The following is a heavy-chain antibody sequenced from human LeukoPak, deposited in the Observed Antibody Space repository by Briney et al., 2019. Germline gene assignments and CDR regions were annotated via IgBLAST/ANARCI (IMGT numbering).Heavy chain of an antibody. J-gene: IGHJ3*01. CDR2: IYYRGST. Sequence: SETLSLTCTVSGGSISSYYWSWIRQPPGKGLEWIGYIYYRGSTNYNPSLKSRVTISVDTSKNQFSLKLSSVTAADTAVYYCARAPGGYGSGSRGAFDVWGQGTMVTVSS. CDR1: GGSISSYY. V-gene: IGHV4-59*01. CDR3: ARAPGGYGSGSRGAFDV. D-gene: IGHD3-10*01.